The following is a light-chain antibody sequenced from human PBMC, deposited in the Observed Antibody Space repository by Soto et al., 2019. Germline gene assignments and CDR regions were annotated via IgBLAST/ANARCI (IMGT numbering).Light chain of an antibody. CDR2: WAS. J-gene: IGKJ4*01. CDR3: QQYYSALVT. CDR1: QNVLYSSNNKNY. Sequence: DIVMTQSPDSLAVSLGERATINCKSSQNVLYSSNNKNYLAWYQQKPGQPPKLLIYWASTREFGVPDRFSGSGSGTDFTLTISSLQAEDVAVYYCQQYYSALVTFGGGTKVEIK. V-gene: IGKV4-1*01.